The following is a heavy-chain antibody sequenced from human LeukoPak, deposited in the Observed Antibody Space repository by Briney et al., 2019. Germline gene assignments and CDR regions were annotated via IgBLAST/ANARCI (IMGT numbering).Heavy chain of an antibody. V-gene: IGHV4-59*01. CDR3: ARNILATTNYFDY. CDR1: GGSISSYY. CDR2: IYYSGST. J-gene: IGHJ4*02. D-gene: IGHD5-12*01. Sequence: TSETLSLTCTVSGGSISSYYWSWIRQPPGKGLEWIGDIYYSGSTNYNPSLKSRVTISVDTSKNQFSLKLSSVTAADTAVYYCARNILATTNYFDYWGQGTLVTVSS.